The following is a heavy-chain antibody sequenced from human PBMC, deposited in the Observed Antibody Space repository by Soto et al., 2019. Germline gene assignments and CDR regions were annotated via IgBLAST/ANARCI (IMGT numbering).Heavy chain of an antibody. Sequence: GGSLRLSCAASGFRFDDYNMHWVRQAPGKGLKWVSFISWNGANTFYADSVKGRFTMSRDSSTESVSLQINSLRSEDTGVYYCARESLSFGSALDVWGQGTTVTVSS. V-gene: IGHV3-43*01. CDR1: GFRFDDYN. CDR2: ISWNGANT. J-gene: IGHJ6*02. D-gene: IGHD3-10*01. CDR3: ARESLSFGSALDV.